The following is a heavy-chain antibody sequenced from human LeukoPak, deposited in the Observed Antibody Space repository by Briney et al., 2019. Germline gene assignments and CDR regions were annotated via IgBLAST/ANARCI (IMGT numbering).Heavy chain of an antibody. CDR2: ISGGGGTTYYA. CDR3: AEFYDILTGYFDY. CDR1: GFTFSSYG. V-gene: IGHV3-23*01. J-gene: IGHJ4*03. D-gene: IGHD3-9*01. Sequence: GGSLRLSCAASGFTFSSYGMSWVRQSPGKGLEWVSAISGGGGTTYYAYYADSVKGRFTISRDNSKNTLYLQMNSLRAEDTAVYYCAEFYDILTGYFDYWGQGTTVTVSS.